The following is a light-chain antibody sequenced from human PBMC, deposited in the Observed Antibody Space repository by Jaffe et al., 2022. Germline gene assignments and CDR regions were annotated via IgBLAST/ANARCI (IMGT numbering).Light chain of an antibody. CDR3: QAWDSRTALYV. Sequence: SYDLTQPPSVSVSPGQTATITCSGDKLGEKYASWYQQKPGQSPILVIYQDSKRPSGIPERFSGSNSGNTATLTISGTQTMDDAEYYCQAWDSRTALYVFGPGTTVTVL. CDR2: QDS. CDR1: KLGEKY. J-gene: IGLJ1*01. V-gene: IGLV3-1*01.